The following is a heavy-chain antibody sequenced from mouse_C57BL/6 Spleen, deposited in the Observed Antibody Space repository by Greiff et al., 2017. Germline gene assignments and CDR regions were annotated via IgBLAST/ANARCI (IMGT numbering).Heavy chain of an antibody. CDR3: ARSEDYDGY. D-gene: IGHD2-4*01. Sequence: QVQLQQPGAELVKPGASVKLSCKASGYTFTSYWMQWVKQRPGQGLEWIGEIDPSDSYTNYNQKFKGKATLTVDTSSSTAYMQLSSLTSEDSAVYYCARSEDYDGYWGQGTTLTVSS. V-gene: IGHV1-50*01. CDR1: GYTFTSYW. CDR2: IDPSDSYT. J-gene: IGHJ2*01.